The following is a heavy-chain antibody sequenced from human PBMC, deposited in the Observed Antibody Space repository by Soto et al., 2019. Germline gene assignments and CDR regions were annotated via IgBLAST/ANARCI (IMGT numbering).Heavy chain of an antibody. V-gene: IGHV4-61*08. J-gene: IGHJ5*02. CDR3: ARLVLGDNWFDP. Sequence: PSETLSLTCAVSGGSISSGGYYWSWIRQHPGKGLEWIGYIYYSGSTNYNPSLKSRVTISVDTSKNQFSLKLSSVTAADTAVYYCARLVLGDNWFDPWGQGTLVTVSS. CDR2: IYYSGST. D-gene: IGHD3-3*02. CDR1: GGSISSGGYY.